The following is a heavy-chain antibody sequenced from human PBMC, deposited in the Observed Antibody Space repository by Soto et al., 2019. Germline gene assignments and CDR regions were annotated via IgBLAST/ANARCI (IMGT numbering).Heavy chain of an antibody. J-gene: IGHJ4*01. Sequence: GSLRLTSAASGFTFSSYWTHRVRQAPGKGLVWVSRINSDSSSTSYADSVKGRFTISRDNATNTLYLQMNSLRAEDTAVYYCARDGDGISRPIDYCGHGTLVPVSS. D-gene: IGHD7-27*01. V-gene: IGHV3-74*01. CDR3: ARDGDGISRPIDY. CDR1: GFTFSSYW. CDR2: INSDSSST.